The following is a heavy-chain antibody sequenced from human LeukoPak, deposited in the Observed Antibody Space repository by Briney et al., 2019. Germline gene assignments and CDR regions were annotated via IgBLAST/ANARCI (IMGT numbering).Heavy chain of an antibody. D-gene: IGHD6-19*01. CDR1: GFTFSSYW. CDR2: INSDGSST. Sequence: GGSLRLSCAASGFTFSSYWMHWVRQAPGKGLVWVSRINSDGSSTSYADSVKGRFTISRDNAKNTLYLQMNSLRAEDTAVYYCARVHRAFIAVAVPSYFDYWGQGTLVTVSS. CDR3: ARVHRAFIAVAVPSYFDY. V-gene: IGHV3-74*01. J-gene: IGHJ4*02.